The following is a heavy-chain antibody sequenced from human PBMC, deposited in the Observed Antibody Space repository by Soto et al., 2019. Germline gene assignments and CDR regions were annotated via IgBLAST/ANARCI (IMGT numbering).Heavy chain of an antibody. CDR1: GFTFSAHY. V-gene: IGHV3-72*01. CDR3: ARVSLVGPSGGRYFDY. D-gene: IGHD1-26*01. J-gene: IGHJ4*02. CDR2: INNKANSYTT. Sequence: EVQLVESGGGWVQPGGSLRLSCAASGFTFSAHYMDWVRQAPGKGLEWVGRINNKANSYTTEYVASVEGSFTISREDSQNSLYLQMNSLKTADTAVYYCARVSLVGPSGGRYFDYWGQGSQVAVSS.